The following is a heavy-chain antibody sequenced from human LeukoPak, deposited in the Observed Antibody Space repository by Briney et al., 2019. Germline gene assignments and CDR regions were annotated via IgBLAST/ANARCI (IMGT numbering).Heavy chain of an antibody. CDR1: GGSISSSSYY. D-gene: IGHD2-15*01. CDR3: AKDLGLGVVVVAATLGY. Sequence: SETLSLTCTVSGGSISSSSYYWGWIRQPPGKGLEWIGIIYYSGSTYYNPSLKSRVTISVDTSKNQFSLKLSSVTAADTAVYYCAKDLGLGVVVVAATLGYWGQGTLVTVSS. J-gene: IGHJ4*02. V-gene: IGHV4-39*07. CDR2: IYYSGST.